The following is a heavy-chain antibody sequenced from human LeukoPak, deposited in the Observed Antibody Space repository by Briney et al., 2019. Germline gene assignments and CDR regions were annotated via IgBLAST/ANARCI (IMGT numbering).Heavy chain of an antibody. V-gene: IGHV3-64D*06. CDR2: ISSNGGST. Sequence: GGSLRLSCSASGFTFSSYAMHWVRQAPGKGLEYVSAISSNGGSTHYADSVKGRFTISRDNSKNTLYLQMSSLRAEDTAVYYCVKDQAAMPYYYGMDVWGKGTTVTVSS. J-gene: IGHJ6*04. D-gene: IGHD2-2*01. CDR3: VKDQAAMPYYYGMDV. CDR1: GFTFSSYA.